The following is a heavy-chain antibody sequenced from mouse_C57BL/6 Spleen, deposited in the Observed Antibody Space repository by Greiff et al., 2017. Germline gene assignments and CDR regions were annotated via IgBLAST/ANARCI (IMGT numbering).Heavy chain of an antibody. Sequence: EVMLVASGGGLVKPGGSLKLSCAASGFTFSDYGMHWVRQAPEKGLEWVAYISSGSSTIYYADTVKGRFPISRDNAKNTLFLQMTSLRSEDTAMYYCARTLYDYGCAMDSWGEGTSVTVSS. J-gene: IGHJ4*01. CDR2: ISSGSSTI. D-gene: IGHD2-4*01. V-gene: IGHV5-17*01. CDR3: ARTLYDYGCAMDS. CDR1: GFTFSDYG.